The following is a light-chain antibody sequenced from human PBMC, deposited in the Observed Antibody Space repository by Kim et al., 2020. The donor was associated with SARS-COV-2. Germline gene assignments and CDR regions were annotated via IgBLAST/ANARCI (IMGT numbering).Light chain of an antibody. J-gene: IGKJ4*01. CDR1: QTVTYR. CDR3: QHYNGWPLT. Sequence: PGGRAPLSCRASQTVTYRLAWYQKKFGQPPRLLIYDATSRATDTPARFSASGSGTEFTLTISSLQSEDSAVYYCQHYNGWPLTFGGGTKVDIK. V-gene: IGKV3-15*01. CDR2: DAT.